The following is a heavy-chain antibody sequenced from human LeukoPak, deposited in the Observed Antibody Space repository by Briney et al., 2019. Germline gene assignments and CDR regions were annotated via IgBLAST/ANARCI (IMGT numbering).Heavy chain of an antibody. D-gene: IGHD2-8*02. CDR3: ARGWCPHCHGMGD. CDR2: IQQDGPEK. J-gene: IGHJ6*04. Sequence: GGSLRLSCTVSGFTLSSYWMTSVRQAPGKGLKLVPNIQQDGPEKYYLDSVRGRFTISRDNAQNQLFLQMDSLRAEDTAVYFCARGWCPHCHGMGDWGKGTTVTVSS. CDR1: GFTLSSYW. V-gene: IGHV3-7*03.